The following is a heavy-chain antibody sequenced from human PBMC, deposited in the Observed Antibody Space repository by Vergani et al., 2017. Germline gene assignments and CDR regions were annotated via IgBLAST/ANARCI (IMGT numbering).Heavy chain of an antibody. J-gene: IGHJ4*02. D-gene: IGHD3-9*01. V-gene: IGHV1-46*03. CDR2: INPSGGHT. CDR3: ARGDYCFLTGYRY. Sequence: QVPVVQSGAEVKKSGASVKVSCKTSGYTFSNDYMHWVRQAPGQGLEWMGIINPSGGHTNYAQKFQGRVTMTRDTSTSTVYMELGSRRSEDTAIYYCARGDYCFLTGYRYWGQGTLVTVSA. CDR1: GYTFSNDY.